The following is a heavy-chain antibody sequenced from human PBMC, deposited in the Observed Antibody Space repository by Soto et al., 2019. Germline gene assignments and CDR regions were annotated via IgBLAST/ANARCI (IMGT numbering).Heavy chain of an antibody. Sequence: ASETLSLTCVVSGGSLRYYFWSWIRQQPGMALEWIGEINHLGSINYNPSLKSRVTMSVDTSKNQFSLTLNSVTAADTATYYCARGGISHWAYFYYMDVWDRGTTVTVS. CDR2: INHLGSI. J-gene: IGHJ6*03. CDR3: ARGGISHWAYFYYMDV. D-gene: IGHD2-21*01. V-gene: IGHV4-34*01. CDR1: GGSLRYYF.